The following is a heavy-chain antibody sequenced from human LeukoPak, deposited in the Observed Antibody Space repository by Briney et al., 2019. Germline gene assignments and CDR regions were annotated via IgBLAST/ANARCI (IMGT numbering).Heavy chain of an antibody. D-gene: IGHD2-2*01. CDR3: ARPVRYCSSTSCYETLDY. J-gene: IGHJ4*02. V-gene: IGHV5-51*01. Sequence: GESLKISCKGSGYSFTSYWIGWVRQMPGKGLEWMGIIYPGDSDTRYSPSFQGQVTISADKSISTAYLQWSSLKASDTAMYYCARPVRYCSSTSCYETLDYWGQGTLVTVSS. CDR2: IYPGDSDT. CDR1: GYSFTSYW.